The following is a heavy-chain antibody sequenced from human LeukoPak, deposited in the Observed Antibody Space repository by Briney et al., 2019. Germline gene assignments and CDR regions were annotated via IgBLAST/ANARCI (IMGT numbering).Heavy chain of an antibody. V-gene: IGHV3-23*01. CDR2: ISGSVGST. CDR3: AKEGSGSYPYYFDY. D-gene: IGHD1-26*01. J-gene: IGHJ4*02. Sequence: ETLSLTCTVSGGSISSSSYYWGWVRQAPGKGLEWVSAISGSVGSTYYADSVKGRFTISRDNSKNTLYLQMNSLRAEDTAVYYCAKEGSGSYPYYFDYWGQGTLVTVSS. CDR1: GGSISSSSYY.